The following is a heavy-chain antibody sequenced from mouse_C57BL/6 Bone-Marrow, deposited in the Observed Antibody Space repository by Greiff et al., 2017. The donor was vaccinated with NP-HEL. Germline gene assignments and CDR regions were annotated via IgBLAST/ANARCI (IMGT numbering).Heavy chain of an antibody. CDR2: IDPSDSYT. J-gene: IGHJ2*01. V-gene: IGHV1-69*01. CDR1: GYTFTSYW. Sequence: VQLQQPGAELVMPGASVKLSCKASGYTFTSYWMHWVKQRPGQGLEWIGEIDPSDSYTNYNQKFKGKSTLTVDKSSSTAYMQLSSLTSEDSAVYYCARSLAYWGQGTTLTVSS. CDR3: ARSLAY.